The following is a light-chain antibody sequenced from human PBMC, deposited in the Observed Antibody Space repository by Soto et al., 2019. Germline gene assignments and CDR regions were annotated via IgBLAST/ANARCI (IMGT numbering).Light chain of an antibody. J-gene: IGKJ5*01. CDR2: DAS. V-gene: IGKV1-5*01. CDR3: PQYYNSPIT. Sequence: DVEMTQSPSTLSASVGDRVTISSRASQSISSWLAWYQQKPGKAPKLLIYDASSLESGVPSRFSGSGSGAHFTLTISSLQAEDVAVYYCPQYYNSPITFGQSTRLEIK. CDR1: QSISSW.